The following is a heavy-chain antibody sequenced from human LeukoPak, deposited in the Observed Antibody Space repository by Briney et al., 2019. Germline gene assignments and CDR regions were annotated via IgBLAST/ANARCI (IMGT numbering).Heavy chain of an antibody. CDR2: IYYSGST. D-gene: IGHD3-22*01. CDR3: AREARYYYDSSGYYEA. J-gene: IGHJ5*02. CDR1: GGSISSYY. V-gene: IGHV4-59*01. Sequence: PSETLSLTRTVSGGSISSYYWSWIRQPPGKGLEGMGYIYYSGSTNYSPSLKSRVTISVDTSKNQFSLKLSSVTAADTAVYYCAREARYYYDSSGYYEAWGQGTLVTVSS.